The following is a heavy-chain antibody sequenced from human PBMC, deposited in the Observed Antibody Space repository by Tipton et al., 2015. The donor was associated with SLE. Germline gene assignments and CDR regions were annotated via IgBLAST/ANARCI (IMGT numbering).Heavy chain of an antibody. V-gene: IGHV3-30*01. J-gene: IGHJ4*02. CDR2: IGYDGTNR. CDR1: GFNFSTYA. D-gene: IGHD2-2*02. Sequence: SLRLSCAASGFNFSTYALHWVRQAPGKGLEWVAVIGYDGTNRHYVDSVKGRFAISRDNSRNTLLLQMTSLRPEDTAVYFCARDGYTHTWYYLDSWGQGTLVTVSS. CDR3: ARDGYTHTWYYLDS.